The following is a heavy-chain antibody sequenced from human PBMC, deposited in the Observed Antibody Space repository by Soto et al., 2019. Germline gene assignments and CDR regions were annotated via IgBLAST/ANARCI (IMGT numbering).Heavy chain of an antibody. J-gene: IGHJ4*02. V-gene: IGHV4-34*01. D-gene: IGHD6-19*01. CDR2: INHSGST. Sequence: SSETLSLTCAVYGGSFSGYYWSWIRQPPGKGLEWIGEINHSGSTNYNPSLKSRVTISVDTSKNQFSLKLSSVTAADTAVYYCARSEISVAGANFDYWGQGTLVTVSS. CDR3: ARSEISVAGANFDY. CDR1: GGSFSGYY.